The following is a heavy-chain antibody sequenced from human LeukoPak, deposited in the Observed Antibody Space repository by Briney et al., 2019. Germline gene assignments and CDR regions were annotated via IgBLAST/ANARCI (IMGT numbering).Heavy chain of an antibody. V-gene: IGHV3-7*01. J-gene: IGHJ6*02. CDR3: ARDATYSSSWYGGAYYYGMDV. CDR2: IKQDGSEK. D-gene: IGHD6-13*01. Sequence: GGSLRLSCAASGFTFSSYWMSWVRQAPGKGLEWVANIKQDGSEKYYVDSVKGRFTISRDNAKNSLYLQMNSLRAEDTAVYYCARDATYSSSWYGGAYYYGMDVWGQGTTVTVSS. CDR1: GFTFSSYW.